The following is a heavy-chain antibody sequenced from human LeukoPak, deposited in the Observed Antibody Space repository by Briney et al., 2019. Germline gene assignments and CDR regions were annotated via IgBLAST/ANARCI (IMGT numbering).Heavy chain of an antibody. CDR2: INPSGGST. CDR1: GYTFTGYY. V-gene: IGHV1-46*01. CDR3: ARDQQVSHYYDSSGYYLGYRATASDI. Sequence: ASVKVSCKASGYTFTGYYMHWVRQAPGQGLEWMGIINPSGGSTSYAQKFQGRVTMTTDTSTSTAYMELRSLRSDDTAVYYCARDQQVSHYYDSSGYYLGYRATASDIWGQGTMVTVSS. J-gene: IGHJ3*02. D-gene: IGHD3-22*01.